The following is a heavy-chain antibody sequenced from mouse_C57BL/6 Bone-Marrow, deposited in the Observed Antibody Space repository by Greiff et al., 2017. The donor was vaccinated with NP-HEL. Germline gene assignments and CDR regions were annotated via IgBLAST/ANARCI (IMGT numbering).Heavy chain of an antibody. D-gene: IGHD1-1*01. V-gene: IGHV1-69*01. CDR3: ARSLYSGDDSSPFYWYFDV. J-gene: IGHJ1*03. CDR2: IDPSDSYT. Sequence: MPGQGLEWIGEIDPSDSYTNYNQKFKGKSTLTVDKSSSTAYMQLSSLASEDSAGYYCARSLYSGDDSSPFYWYFDVWGTGTTVTVSS.